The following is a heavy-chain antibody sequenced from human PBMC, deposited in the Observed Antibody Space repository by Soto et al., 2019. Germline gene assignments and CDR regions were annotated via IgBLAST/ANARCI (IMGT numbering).Heavy chain of an antibody. D-gene: IGHD5-18*01. CDR2: IYSGGST. CDR3: ARDHDVDTAMGSY. Sequence: EVQLVESGGGLIQPGGSLRLSCAASGFTVSSNYMSWVRQAPGKGLQWVSVIYSGGSTYYADSVKGRFTISRDKSKNTLYLQMNSLRAEDTAVYYCARDHDVDTAMGSYWGQGTLFTVSS. V-gene: IGHV3-53*01. CDR1: GFTVSSNY. J-gene: IGHJ4*02.